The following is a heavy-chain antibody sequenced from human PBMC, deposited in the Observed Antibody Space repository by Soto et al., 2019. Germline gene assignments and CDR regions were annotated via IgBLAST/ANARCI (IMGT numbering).Heavy chain of an antibody. Sequence: EVQLVESGGGLVQPGGSLRLSCAASGFTFSSYEMNWVRQAPGKGLEWVSYISSSGSTIYYADSVKGRFTISRDNAKNSLYLQMTGLRAEDTAVYYCARVRIVVVTTYPGDYYGMDVWGQGTTVTVSS. J-gene: IGHJ6*02. D-gene: IGHD2-21*02. V-gene: IGHV3-48*03. CDR3: ARVRIVVVTTYPGDYYGMDV. CDR1: GFTFSSYE. CDR2: ISSSGSTI.